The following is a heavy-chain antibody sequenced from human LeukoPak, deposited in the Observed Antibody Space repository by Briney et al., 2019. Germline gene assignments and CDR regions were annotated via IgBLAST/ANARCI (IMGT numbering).Heavy chain of an antibody. CDR1: GFTFSSYS. Sequence: GGSLRLSCAASGFTFSSYSMNRVRQAPGKGLEWVSSISSSSSYIYYADSVKGRFTISRDNAKNSLYLQMNSLRAEDTAVYYCARRGRDSSSWYYYYGMDVWGQGTTVTVSS. CDR3: ARRGRDSSSWYYYYGMDV. CDR2: ISSSSSYI. V-gene: IGHV3-21*01. D-gene: IGHD6-13*01. J-gene: IGHJ6*02.